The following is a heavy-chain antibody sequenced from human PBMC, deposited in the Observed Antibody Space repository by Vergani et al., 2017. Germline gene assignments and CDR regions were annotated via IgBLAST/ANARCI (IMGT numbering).Heavy chain of an antibody. Sequence: QVQLVESGGGVVQPGRSLRLSCAASGFTFSTYGMHWVRQAPGKGLEWVAVISYDGSNKYYADSVKGRFTISRDTSKNTLYLQMNSLRAEDTAVYYCAKELRSRGITIFGVAPYFDYWGQGTLVTVSS. CDR1: GFTFSTYG. CDR3: AKELRSRGITIFGVAPYFDY. V-gene: IGHV3-30*18. J-gene: IGHJ4*02. D-gene: IGHD3-3*01. CDR2: ISYDGSNK.